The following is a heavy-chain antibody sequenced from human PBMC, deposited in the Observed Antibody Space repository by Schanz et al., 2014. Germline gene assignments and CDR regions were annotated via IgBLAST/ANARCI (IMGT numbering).Heavy chain of an antibody. CDR2: INQSGRA. D-gene: IGHD3-3*01. J-gene: IGHJ4*02. V-gene: IGHV4-34*01. CDR3: ARGYDFWSGLRGGDY. Sequence: QVQLQQWGAGLLKPSETLSLSCAVYGGSLSGYYWGWVRQPPRKGLEWIGEINQSGRASYNPSLKSRVTIPVDPSNNQFSRKVTSVTAADTALYFCARGYDFWSGLRGGDYWGQGTLVTVSS. CDR1: GGSLSGYY.